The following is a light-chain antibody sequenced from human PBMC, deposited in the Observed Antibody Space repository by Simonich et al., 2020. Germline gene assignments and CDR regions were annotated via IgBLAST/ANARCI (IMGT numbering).Light chain of an antibody. CDR2: AAS. V-gene: IGKV1-NL1*01. CDR1: QCISNS. J-gene: IGKJ1*01. CDR3: QQYYSTPWT. Sequence: DIQMTQSPSSLSASVGDRVTITCRAIQCISNSLAWYQQKQGKAPKLLLYAASRLESGVPSRFSGSGSGTDYTLTISSLQPEDFATYYCQQYYSTPWTFGQGTKVEIK.